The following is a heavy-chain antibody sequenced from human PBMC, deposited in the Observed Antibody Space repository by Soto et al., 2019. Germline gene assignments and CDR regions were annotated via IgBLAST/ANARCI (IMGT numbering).Heavy chain of an antibody. CDR3: TSLYYGH. D-gene: IGHD4-17*01. CDR1: EFTFANAW. J-gene: IGHJ4*02. Sequence: GGSLRLSXAASEFTFANAWISWVRQAPGKGLEWVGRIKSKADGGTTDYAAPVKGRFTISRDESQNTLYLQMNSLKTEDTAVNYCTSLYYGHWGQGTLVTVS. V-gene: IGHV3-15*01. CDR2: IKSKADGGTT.